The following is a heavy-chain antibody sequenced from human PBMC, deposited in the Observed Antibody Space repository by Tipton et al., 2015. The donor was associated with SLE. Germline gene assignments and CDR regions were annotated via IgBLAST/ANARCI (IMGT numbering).Heavy chain of an antibody. Sequence: TLSLTCTVSGASINSGGSYWSWIRQHPGKGLEWIGHFYFSGNTYYNPSLKSRLTISVDTSNNQFSLHLTSVTAADKAVYYCARNYHDSSGLNYFDTWGQGTLVTVSS. CDR2: FYFSGNT. D-gene: IGHD3-22*01. J-gene: IGHJ5*02. CDR3: ARNYHDSSGLNYFDT. V-gene: IGHV4-31*03. CDR1: GASINSGGSY.